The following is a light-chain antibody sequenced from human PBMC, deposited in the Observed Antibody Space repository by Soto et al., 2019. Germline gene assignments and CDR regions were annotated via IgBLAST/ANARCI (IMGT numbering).Light chain of an antibody. Sequence: IQLTQSPSSLSASVGDRVTITCRASQGISSNLAWYQQKPGRAPKLLIFGASTLQSGVPSRFSGSGSGTDFTLTISSLQPEDFATYYCQQYSSYSTFGQGTKVDIK. V-gene: IGKV1-9*01. CDR2: GAS. CDR3: QQYSSYST. J-gene: IGKJ1*01. CDR1: QGISSN.